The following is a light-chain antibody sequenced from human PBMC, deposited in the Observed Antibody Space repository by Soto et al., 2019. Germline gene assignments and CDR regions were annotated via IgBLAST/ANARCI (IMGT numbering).Light chain of an antibody. CDR2: GAS. J-gene: IGKJ1*01. Sequence: EIVLTQSPGTLSLSPGERATLSCRASQSVSSSYLAWYQQKPGQAPRLLIYGASSRATGIPDRFSGSGSGTDFTLTISSLQAEDVAVYYCHQYYYSSQTVGQGTKGDIK. CDR3: HQYYYSSQT. CDR1: QSVSSSY. V-gene: IGKV3-20*01.